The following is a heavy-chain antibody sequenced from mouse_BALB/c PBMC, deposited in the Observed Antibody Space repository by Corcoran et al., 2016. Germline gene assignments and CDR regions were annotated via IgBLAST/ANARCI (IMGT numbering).Heavy chain of an antibody. J-gene: IGHJ4*01. CDR2: ISCYNGAT. D-gene: IGHD2-14*01. V-gene: IGHV1S34*01. CDR3: ARRRYRYDVMDY. CDR1: GYSFTGYY. Sequence: LVKTGASVKISCKASGYSFTGYYMLWVKQSHGKSLEWIGYISCYNGATSYNQKFKGKATFTVDTSSSTAYMQFNSLTSEDSAVYYCARRRYRYDVMDYWGQGTSVTVSS.